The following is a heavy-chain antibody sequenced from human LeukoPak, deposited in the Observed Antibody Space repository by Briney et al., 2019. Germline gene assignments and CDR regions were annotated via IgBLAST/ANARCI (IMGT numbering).Heavy chain of an antibody. J-gene: IGHJ4*02. Sequence: ASVKVSCKASGYTFTSYGISWVRQAPGQGLEWMGWISAYNGNTNYAQKLQGRVTMTTDPSTSTAYMELRSLRSDDTTAYYGARDRGWGRIAPGTRAYFDYWGQGTLVTVSS. V-gene: IGHV1-18*01. D-gene: IGHD3-10*01. CDR1: GYTFTSYG. CDR2: ISAYNGNT. CDR3: ARDRGWGRIAPGTRAYFDY.